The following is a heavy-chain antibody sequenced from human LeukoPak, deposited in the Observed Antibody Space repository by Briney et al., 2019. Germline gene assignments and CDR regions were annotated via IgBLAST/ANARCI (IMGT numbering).Heavy chain of an antibody. J-gene: IGHJ3*02. CDR3: ARESTVGPIQTDALDI. Sequence: PGRSLRLSCAASGFTFDDYAMHWVRQAPGKGLEWVSGISWNSGSIGYADSVKGRFTISRDNAKNTLYLQMNSLGAEDTAVYYCARESTVGPIQTDALDIWGQGTMVTVSS. D-gene: IGHD1-26*01. CDR2: ISWNSGSI. CDR1: GFTFDDYA. V-gene: IGHV3-9*01.